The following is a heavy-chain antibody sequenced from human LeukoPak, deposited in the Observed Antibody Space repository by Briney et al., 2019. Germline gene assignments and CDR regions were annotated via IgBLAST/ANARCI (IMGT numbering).Heavy chain of an antibody. J-gene: IGHJ4*01. Sequence: PGGSLRLSCAASGFTFSGYWMHWVCPAPGKGLSWVSVIRSDGSITTYADSVKGRYTISRDTAKNTLYLQMNSLRAEDTAVYYCARDGRSGNFDKWGQGTLVSVSS. V-gene: IGHV3-74*01. CDR2: IRSDGSIT. CDR1: GFTFSGYW. D-gene: IGHD1-26*01. CDR3: ARDGRSGNFDK.